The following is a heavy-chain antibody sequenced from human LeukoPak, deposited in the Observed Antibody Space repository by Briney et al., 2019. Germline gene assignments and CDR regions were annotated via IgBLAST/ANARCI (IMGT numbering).Heavy chain of an antibody. V-gene: IGHV3-30*18. D-gene: IGHD6-19*01. J-gene: IGHJ6*02. Sequence: GGSLRLSCAASGFTFSSYGMHWVRQAPGKGLEWVAVISYDGSNKYYADSVKGRFTISRDNSKNTLYLQMNSLRAEDTAVYYCAKDRSSGWSLNYYYGMDVWGQGTTVTVSS. CDR1: GFTFSSYG. CDR2: ISYDGSNK. CDR3: AKDRSSGWSLNYYYGMDV.